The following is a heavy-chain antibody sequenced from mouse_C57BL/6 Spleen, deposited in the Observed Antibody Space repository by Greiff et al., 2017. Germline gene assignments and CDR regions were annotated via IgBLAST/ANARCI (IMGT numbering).Heavy chain of an antibody. J-gene: IGHJ4*01. D-gene: IGHD1-1*01. CDR1: GYTFTSYG. CDR2: IYPRSGNT. V-gene: IGHV1-81*01. Sequence: VQLQESGAELARPGASVKLSCKASGYTFTSYGISWVKQRTGQGLEWIGEIYPRSGNTYYNEKFKGKATLTADKSSSTAYMELRSLTSEDSAVYFCARGGSSYLYYAMDYWGQGTSVTVSS. CDR3: ARGGSSYLYYAMDY.